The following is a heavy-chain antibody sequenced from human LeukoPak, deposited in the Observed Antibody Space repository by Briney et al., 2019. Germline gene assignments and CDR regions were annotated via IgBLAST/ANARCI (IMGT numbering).Heavy chain of an antibody. V-gene: IGHV3-23*01. CDR3: AIHVEGVVVAAQTDY. CDR1: GFTFSSYG. CDR2: ISGSGGST. D-gene: IGHD2-15*01. J-gene: IGHJ4*02. Sequence: GGTLRLSCAASGFTFSSYGMSWVRQAPGKGLEWVSAISGSGGSTYYADSVKGRFTISRDNSKNTLYLQMNSLRAEDTAVYYCAIHVEGVVVAAQTDYWGQGTLVTVSS.